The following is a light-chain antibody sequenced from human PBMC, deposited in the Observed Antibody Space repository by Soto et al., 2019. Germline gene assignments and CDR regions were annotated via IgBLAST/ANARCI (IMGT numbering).Light chain of an antibody. CDR1: QSISSY. Sequence: DIQMTQSPSSLSASVGDRVTITCRASQSISSYLNWYQQKPGKAPKLLIYAASSLQSGVPSRFSGSGSGTDFTLTISSLQPEDCATYYDQQSYSTPLTFGGGTKVEIK. J-gene: IGKJ4*01. CDR2: AAS. V-gene: IGKV1-39*01. CDR3: QQSYSTPLT.